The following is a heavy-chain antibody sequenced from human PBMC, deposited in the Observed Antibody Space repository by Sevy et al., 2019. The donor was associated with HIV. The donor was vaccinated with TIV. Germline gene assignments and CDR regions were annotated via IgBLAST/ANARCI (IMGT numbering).Heavy chain of an antibody. J-gene: IGHJ6*02. D-gene: IGHD3-22*01. CDR1: GFTFSSYA. CDR3: AGGYDSSGYYSYGYYYYGMDV. Sequence: GGSLRLSCAASGFTFSSYAMHWVRQAPGKGLEWVAVISYDGSNKYYADSVKGRFTISRDNSKNTLYLQMNSLRAADTAVYYCAGGYDSSGYYSYGYYYYGMDVWGQGTTVTVSS. V-gene: IGHV3-30-3*01. CDR2: ISYDGSNK.